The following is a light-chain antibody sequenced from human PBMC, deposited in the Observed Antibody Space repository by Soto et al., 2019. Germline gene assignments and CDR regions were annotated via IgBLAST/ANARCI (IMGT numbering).Light chain of an antibody. CDR3: AAWDKSRTEV. Sequence: QSVLTQPPSASGTPGQRVTISCSGSSSNIGSNYVYWYQHLPGTAPKLLIYRNNQRPSGVPDRFSGSKSGTSASLAISGLRSEDEADYYCAAWDKSRTEVFGGGTQLTVL. J-gene: IGLJ3*02. V-gene: IGLV1-47*01. CDR2: RNN. CDR1: SSNIGSNY.